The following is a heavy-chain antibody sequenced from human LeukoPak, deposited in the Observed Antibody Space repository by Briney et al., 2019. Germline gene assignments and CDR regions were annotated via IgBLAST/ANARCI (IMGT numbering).Heavy chain of an antibody. V-gene: IGHV3-74*01. Sequence: GGSLRLSCAASGFTFSAYLMHWVRQAPGKGLVWVSRISSDGSTTTYADSVKGRFTISRDNAKNTLYLQMNSLRAEDTAVYHCARSSGYHYFDYWGQGTLVTVSS. CDR2: ISSDGSTT. D-gene: IGHD5-12*01. CDR3: ARSSGYHYFDY. J-gene: IGHJ4*02. CDR1: GFTFSAYL.